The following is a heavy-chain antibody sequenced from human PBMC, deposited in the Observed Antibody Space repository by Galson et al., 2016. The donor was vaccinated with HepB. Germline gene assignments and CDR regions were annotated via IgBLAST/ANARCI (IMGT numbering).Heavy chain of an antibody. D-gene: IGHD5-24*01. V-gene: IGHV4-31*03. Sequence: LSLTCSITGDSISRGGYYWTWIRQHPGKGLEWIGYISFRGSTYYNPSLRGRVSISVDTSKTQFSLTLTPLTPADTSVYYCSREANYGVHTDYFDFWGQGTLVTVSS. CDR1: GDSISRGGYY. CDR3: SREANYGVHTDYFDF. J-gene: IGHJ4*02. CDR2: ISFRGST.